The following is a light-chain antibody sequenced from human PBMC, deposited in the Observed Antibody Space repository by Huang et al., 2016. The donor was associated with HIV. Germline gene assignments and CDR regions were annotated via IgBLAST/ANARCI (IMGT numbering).Light chain of an antibody. CDR2: AAS. V-gene: IGKV1-39*01. CDR1: QIISSY. J-gene: IGKJ3*01. CDR3: QQSYSTPRT. Sequence: DIQMTQSPSSLSASVGDRVTITCRASQIISSYLNWYQQKPGKAPNLLIYAASTLQSGVPSRFSGSGSGTDCTLTISSLQPEDFATYYCQQSYSTPRTFGPGTKVHIK.